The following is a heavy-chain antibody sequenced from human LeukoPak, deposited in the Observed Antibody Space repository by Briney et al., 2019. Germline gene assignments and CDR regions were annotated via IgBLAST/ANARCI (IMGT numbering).Heavy chain of an antibody. CDR1: GFTFSSYS. J-gene: IGHJ4*02. D-gene: IGHD7-27*01. CDR2: ISGSSSPI. CDR3: AREDNWGFRYFDY. V-gene: IGHV3-48*01. Sequence: GGSLRLSCAASGFTFSSYSMNWVRQAPGKGLEWVSYISGSSSPIYYADSVKGRFTISRDNARNSLYLQMNSLRAEDTAVYYCAREDNWGFRYFDYWGQGTLVTVSS.